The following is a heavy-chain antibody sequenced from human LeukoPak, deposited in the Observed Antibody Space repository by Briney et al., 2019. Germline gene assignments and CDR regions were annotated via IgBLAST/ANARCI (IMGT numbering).Heavy chain of an antibody. CDR3: ARVGRDGFIDY. D-gene: IGHD5-24*01. Sequence: SVKVSCKASGGTFSSYAISWVRQAPGQGLEWMGRIIPILGIANYAQKFQGRVTITADKSTSTAYMELSSLRSEDTAVYYCARVGRDGFIDYWGQGTLVTVSS. V-gene: IGHV1-69*04. CDR1: GGTFSSYA. CDR2: IIPILGIA. J-gene: IGHJ4*02.